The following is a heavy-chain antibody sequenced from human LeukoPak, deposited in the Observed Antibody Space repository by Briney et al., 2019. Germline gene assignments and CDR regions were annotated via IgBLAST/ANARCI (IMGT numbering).Heavy chain of an antibody. J-gene: IGHJ4*02. CDR2: ITWSSGAR. D-gene: IGHD3-3*01. V-gene: IGHV3-9*01. CDR1: GFTFDGYA. CDR3: AKAPYYDFWSGYSYYFDY. Sequence: GGSLRLSCAASGFTFDGYAMHWVRQAPGKGLEWVSGITWSSGARGYADSVKGRFTISRDNSKNTVYLQMNSLTAEDTAVYYCAKAPYYDFWSGYSYYFDYWGQGTLVTVSS.